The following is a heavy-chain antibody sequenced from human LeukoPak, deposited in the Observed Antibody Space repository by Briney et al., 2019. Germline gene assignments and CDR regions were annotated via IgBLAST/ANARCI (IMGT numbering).Heavy chain of an antibody. CDR3: ARGGIQVSSIDEFDY. V-gene: IGHV3-13*01. Sequence: GSLRLSCAASGFTFIDYDMHWVRQVIGKGLEWVSAIGIRGDTHYSGSVKGRLTISRENAESSLYLQMNSLRAEDTAVYYCARGGIQVSSIDEFDYWGQGTLVTVSS. J-gene: IGHJ4*02. CDR2: IGIRGDT. CDR1: GFTFIDYD. D-gene: IGHD5/OR15-5a*01.